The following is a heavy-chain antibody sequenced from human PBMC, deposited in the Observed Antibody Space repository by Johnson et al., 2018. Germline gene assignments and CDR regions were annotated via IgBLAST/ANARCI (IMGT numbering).Heavy chain of an antibody. Sequence: QVQLVESGGGLVKPGGSPRLSCAASGFTFSDYYMRWIRQAPGKGLEWVSYIISSGITIYYADSVKGRFTIPRDNAKYSLHLQMNSLSADDTAVDYCARGWDIVVVPAHYGMDVWGQGTTVTVSS. CDR2: IISSGITI. J-gene: IGHJ6*02. CDR3: ARGWDIVVVPAHYGMDV. D-gene: IGHD2-2*01. V-gene: IGHV3-11*01. CDR1: GFTFSDYY.